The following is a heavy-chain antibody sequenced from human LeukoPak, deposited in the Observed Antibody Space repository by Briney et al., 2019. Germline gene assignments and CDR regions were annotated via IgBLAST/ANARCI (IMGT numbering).Heavy chain of an antibody. J-gene: IGHJ4*02. CDR3: ARGPAAGTDNDFDY. D-gene: IGHD6-13*01. CDR2: MNPNSGNT. Sequence: GASVKVSCKASGYTFTSYDTNWVRQATGQGLEWMGWMNPNSGNTGYAQKFQGRVTMTRNTSISTAYMELSSLRSEDTAVYYCARGPAAGTDNDFDYWGQGTLVTVSS. V-gene: IGHV1-8*01. CDR1: GYTFTSYD.